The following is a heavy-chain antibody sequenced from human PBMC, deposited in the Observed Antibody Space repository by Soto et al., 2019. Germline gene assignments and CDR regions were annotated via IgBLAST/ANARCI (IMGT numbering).Heavy chain of an antibody. D-gene: IGHD3-3*01. V-gene: IGHV2-5*02. CDR2: IYWDDDK. J-gene: IGHJ4*02. CDR1: GFSLTTSGVG. CDR3: AHRVLRTVFGLVTTTAIYFDF. Sequence: QITLNESGPTQVKPRQTLTLTCTFSGFSLTTSGVGVGLIRQSPGKAPEWLALIYWDDDKRYSPSLKSRLTITKDISKNQVVLTMADLDPADTATYYCAHRVLRTVFGLVTTTAIYFDFWGQGTPVAVSS.